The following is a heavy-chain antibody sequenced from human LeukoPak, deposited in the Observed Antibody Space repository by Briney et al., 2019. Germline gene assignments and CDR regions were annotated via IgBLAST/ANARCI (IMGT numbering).Heavy chain of an antibody. V-gene: IGHV3-74*01. CDR3: AREYSSSRYFDY. J-gene: IGHJ4*02. CDR1: GFTFSNYW. CDR2: INSDGSST. D-gene: IGHD6-6*01. Sequence: GGSLRLSCVASGFTFSNYWMHWVRQAPGKGLVWVSRINSDGSSTTYADSVKGRFTISRDNAENTLYLQMNSLRAEDTAVYYCAREYSSSRYFDYWGQGTLVAVSS.